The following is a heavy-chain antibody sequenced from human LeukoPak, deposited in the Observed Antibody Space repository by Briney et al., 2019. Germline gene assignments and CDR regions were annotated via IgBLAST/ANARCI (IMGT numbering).Heavy chain of an antibody. J-gene: IGHJ3*02. Sequence: KTGGSLRLSCAASGFTFSSYSMNWVRQAPGKGPEWVSSISSSSSYIYYADSVKGRFTISRDNAKNSLYLQMNSLRAEDTAVYYCARERTDAFDIWGQGTMVTVSS. V-gene: IGHV3-21*01. CDR3: ARERTDAFDI. CDR2: ISSSSSYI. CDR1: GFTFSSYS.